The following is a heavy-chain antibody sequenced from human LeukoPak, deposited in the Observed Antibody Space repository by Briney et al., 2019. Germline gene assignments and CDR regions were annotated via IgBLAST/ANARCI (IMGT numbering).Heavy chain of an antibody. Sequence: GSLRLSCAASGFTFSSYAMHWVRQAPGKGLEWVAVISYDGSNKYYADSVKGRFTISRDNSKNTLYLQMNSLRAEDTAVYYCARDTHDYPTFYYYYYYMDVWGKGTTVTVSS. CDR1: GFTFSSYA. V-gene: IGHV3-30-3*01. D-gene: IGHD4-11*01. CDR2: ISYDGSNK. CDR3: ARDTHDYPTFYYYYYYMDV. J-gene: IGHJ6*03.